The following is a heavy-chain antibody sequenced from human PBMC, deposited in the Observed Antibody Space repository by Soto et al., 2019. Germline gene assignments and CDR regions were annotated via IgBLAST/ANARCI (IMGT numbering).Heavy chain of an antibody. Sequence: GGSLRLSCAASGFTFSSYAMHWVRQAPGKGLEWVAVISYDGSNKYYADSVKGRFTISRDNSKNTLYLQMNSLRAEDTAVYYCASGEDYYGSGSSHYWGQGTLVTVSS. D-gene: IGHD3-10*01. J-gene: IGHJ4*02. CDR1: GFTFSSYA. CDR3: ASGEDYYGSGSSHY. V-gene: IGHV3-30-3*01. CDR2: ISYDGSNK.